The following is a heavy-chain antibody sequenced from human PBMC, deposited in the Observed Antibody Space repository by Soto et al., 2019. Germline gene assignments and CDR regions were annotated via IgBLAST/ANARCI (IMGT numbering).Heavy chain of an antibody. CDR1: GGSISSGGYY. V-gene: IGHV4-31*03. D-gene: IGHD3-22*01. Sequence: QVQLQESGPGLVKPSQTLSLTCTVSGGSISSGGYYWSWIRQHPGKGLEWIGYIYYSGSTYYNPSLRSRVTISVDTSKNQFPLKLSSVTAADTAVYYCARAVGGHYYDSSGYYDWYFDLWGRGTLVTVSS. CDR2: IYYSGST. CDR3: ARAVGGHYYDSSGYYDWYFDL. J-gene: IGHJ2*01.